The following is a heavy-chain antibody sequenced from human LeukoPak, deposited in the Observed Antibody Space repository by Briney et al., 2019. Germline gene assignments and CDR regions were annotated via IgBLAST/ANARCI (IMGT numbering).Heavy chain of an antibody. CDR2: FDPEDGET. CDR3: ATLRYCSSTSCSLHDY. Sequence: ASVKVSCKVSGYRLTELSIHWVRQTPEKGLEWMGGFDPEDGETIYAQKFQGRVTMTEDTSTDTAYMELSSLRSGDTAVYYCATLRYCSSTSCSLHDYWGQGTLVTASS. J-gene: IGHJ4*02. D-gene: IGHD2-2*01. V-gene: IGHV1-24*01. CDR1: GYRLTELS.